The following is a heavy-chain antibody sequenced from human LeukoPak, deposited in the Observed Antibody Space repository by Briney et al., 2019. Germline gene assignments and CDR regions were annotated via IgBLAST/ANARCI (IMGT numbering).Heavy chain of an antibody. V-gene: IGHV3-15*01. D-gene: IGHD3-10*01. Sequence: PGGSLRLSCAASGFTFSNAWMSWVRQAPGKGLEWVGRIKSKTDGGTTDYAAPVKGRFTISRDDSKNTLYLQINSLRTEDAAVYYCAIGGGGSGNYYYFDYWGQGTLVTVSS. CDR2: IKSKTDGGTT. J-gene: IGHJ4*02. CDR1: GFTFSNAW. CDR3: AIGGGGSGNYYYFDY.